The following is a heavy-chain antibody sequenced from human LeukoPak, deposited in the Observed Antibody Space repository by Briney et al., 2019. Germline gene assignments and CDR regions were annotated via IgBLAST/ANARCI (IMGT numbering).Heavy chain of an antibody. V-gene: IGHV3-21*01. CDR3: TTDIGWLPVPFDY. Sequence: PGGSLRLSCAASGFTFSSYSMNWVRQAPGKGLEWVSSISSSSSYIYYADSVKGRFTISRDNAKNSLYLQMNSLRAEDTAVYYCTTDIGWLPVPFDYWGQGTLVTVSS. CDR1: GFTFSSYS. J-gene: IGHJ4*02. D-gene: IGHD5-24*01. CDR2: ISSSSSYI.